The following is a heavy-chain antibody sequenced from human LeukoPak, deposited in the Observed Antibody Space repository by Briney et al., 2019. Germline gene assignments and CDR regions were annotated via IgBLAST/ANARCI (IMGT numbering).Heavy chain of an antibody. V-gene: IGHV4-34*01. CDR3: ARGGGSYGPYFDY. D-gene: IGHD3-16*01. Sequence: SETLSLTCTVSGGSISSYYWSWIRQPPGKGLEWIGEINHSGSTNYNPSLKSRVTISVDTSKNQFSLKLSSVTAADTAVYYCARGGGSYGPYFDYWGQGTLVTVSS. CDR2: INHSGST. J-gene: IGHJ4*02. CDR1: GGSISSYY.